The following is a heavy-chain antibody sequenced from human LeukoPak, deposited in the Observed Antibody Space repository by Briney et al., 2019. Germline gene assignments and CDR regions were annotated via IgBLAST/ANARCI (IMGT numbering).Heavy chain of an antibody. Sequence: AETLCLTCTVSGFTFSSFYWSWIRQPPGKGLEWIGYIFYSGSTHYTPSLKSRVTISVDTSKNQFSLKVSSVTAADTAVYYCARAYSGSWVGFDYWGEGALVTVSS. CDR3: ARAYSGSWVGFDY. D-gene: IGHD1-26*01. V-gene: IGHV4-59*01. CDR1: GFTFSSFY. CDR2: IFYSGST. J-gene: IGHJ4*02.